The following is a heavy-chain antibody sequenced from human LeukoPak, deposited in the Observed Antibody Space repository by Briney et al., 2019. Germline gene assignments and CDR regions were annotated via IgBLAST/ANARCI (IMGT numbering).Heavy chain of an antibody. CDR1: GFTVSSNY. D-gene: IGHD6-6*01. V-gene: IGHV3-23*01. Sequence: TGGSLRLSCAASGFTVSSNYMSWVRQAPAKGLEWVSGISGSGGSTYYADSVKGRFTISRDNSKNTLYLQMNSLRAEDTAVYYCARDSGVMAEYSSSLDFDYWGQGTLVTVSS. J-gene: IGHJ4*02. CDR3: ARDSGVMAEYSSSLDFDY. CDR2: ISGSGGST.